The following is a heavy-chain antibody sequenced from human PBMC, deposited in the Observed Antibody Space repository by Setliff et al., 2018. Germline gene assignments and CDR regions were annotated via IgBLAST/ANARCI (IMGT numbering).Heavy chain of an antibody. D-gene: IGHD2-21*02. CDR3: VRLPRWGRDSYVTADY. V-gene: IGHV4-61*02. J-gene: IGHJ4*02. CDR2: IYTTWST. CDR1: GGSVGNSHYY. Sequence: SETLSLTCTVSGGSVGNSHYYWNWIRQPAGKGLEWIGRIYTTWSTNYNPSLKSRVTMFVDTSTEQFSLKLTSVTAADTAVYHCVRLPRWGRDSYVTADYWGQGTLVTVSS.